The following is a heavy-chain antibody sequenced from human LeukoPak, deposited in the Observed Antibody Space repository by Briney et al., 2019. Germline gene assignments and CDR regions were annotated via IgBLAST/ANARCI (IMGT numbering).Heavy chain of an antibody. V-gene: IGHV4-39*07. J-gene: IGHJ4*02. Sequence: SETLSLTCTVSGGSISSSSYYWGWIRQPPGKGLEWIGSIYYSGSTYYNPSLKSRVTISVDTSKNQFSLKLSSVTAADTAVYYCAREGAMVRGYYWGQGTLVTVSS. CDR1: GGSISSSSYY. CDR3: AREGAMVRGYY. CDR2: IYYSGST. D-gene: IGHD3-10*01.